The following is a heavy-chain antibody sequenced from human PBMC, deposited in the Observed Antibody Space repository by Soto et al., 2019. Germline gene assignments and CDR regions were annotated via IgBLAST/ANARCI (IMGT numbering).Heavy chain of an antibody. CDR1: GYTFTSYA. CDR2: INAGNGNT. J-gene: IGHJ4*02. D-gene: IGHD6-19*01. CDR3: AKDLGGWTDY. V-gene: IGHV1-3*01. Sequence: QVQLVQSGAEVKKPGASVKVSCKTSGYTFTSYAMHWVRQAPGQRLEWMGWINAGNGNTKYSQKFQGRVTTTRDTSASTAYMELSSLRSEDTTVYYCAKDLGGWTDYWGQGTLVTVSS.